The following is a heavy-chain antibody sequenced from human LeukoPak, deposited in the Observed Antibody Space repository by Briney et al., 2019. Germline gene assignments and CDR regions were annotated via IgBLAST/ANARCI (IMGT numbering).Heavy chain of an antibody. CDR1: GYTFSSYG. CDR2: ISGYNDNT. D-gene: IGHD3-10*01. Sequence: ASVKVSCKASGYTFSSYGISWVRQAPGQGLEWMGWISGYNDNTKYYAQKLQGRVTMTRDTSISTAYMELSRLRSDDTAVYYCATGSYYGSGSYYNGYNWFDPWGQGTLVTVSS. V-gene: IGHV1-18*01. CDR3: ATGSYYGSGSYYNGYNWFDP. J-gene: IGHJ5*02.